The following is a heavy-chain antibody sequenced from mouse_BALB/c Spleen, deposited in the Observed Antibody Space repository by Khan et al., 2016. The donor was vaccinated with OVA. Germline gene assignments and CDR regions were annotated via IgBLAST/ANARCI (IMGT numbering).Heavy chain of an antibody. D-gene: IGHD1-1*01. CDR3: ANHGSSSAWFAY. V-gene: IGHV1-7*01. CDR2: INPSTGYS. Sequence: QVQLKESGAELAKPGASVKMSCKASGYTFTSYWMHWVKQRPGQGLEWIGYINPSTGYSEYNQKFKDKATLTADKSSSTAYMQLSSLTSDDSAVYYCANHGSSSAWFAYWGQGTLGTVSA. CDR1: GYTFTSYW. J-gene: IGHJ3*01.